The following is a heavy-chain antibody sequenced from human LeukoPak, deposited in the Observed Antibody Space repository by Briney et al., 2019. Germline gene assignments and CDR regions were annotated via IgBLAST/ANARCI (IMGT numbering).Heavy chain of an antibody. D-gene: IGHD4-17*01. Sequence: PGGSLRLSCAASEFTFSRYSMNWVRQVPGKGLEWVSSITSSSSYIYYADSVKGRFTISRDNAENSLYLQMNSLRVEDTAVYYCVRSGPGDYGLYWGQGTLVTVSS. V-gene: IGHV3-21*01. CDR1: EFTFSRYS. CDR2: ITSSSSYI. J-gene: IGHJ4*02. CDR3: VRSGPGDYGLY.